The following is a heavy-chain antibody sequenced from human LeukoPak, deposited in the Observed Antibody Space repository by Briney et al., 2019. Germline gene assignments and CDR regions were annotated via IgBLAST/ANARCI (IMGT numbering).Heavy chain of an antibody. D-gene: IGHD1-14*01. J-gene: IGHJ4*02. V-gene: IGHV4-38-2*02. Sequence: PSETLSLTCTVSGYSISSGYYWGWIRQPPGKGLEWIGSIYHSGSTYYNPSLKSRVTISVDTSKNQFSLKLSSVTAADTAVYYCARGVPYPENWGQGTLVTVSS. CDR3: ARGVPYPEN. CDR2: IYHSGST. CDR1: GYSISSGYY.